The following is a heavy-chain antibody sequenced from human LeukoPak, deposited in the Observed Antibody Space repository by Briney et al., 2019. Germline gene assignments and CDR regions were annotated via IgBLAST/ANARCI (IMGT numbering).Heavy chain of an antibody. V-gene: IGHV4-39*01. Sequence: PSETLSLTCTVSGVSISSSSYHWDWIRQPPGKGLEWIGSIYDNGSTYYSPSLKSRVTISVDTSKNQFSLKLSSVTAADTAVYYCARRYSYSSLPDYWGQGTLVTVSS. CDR3: ARRYSYSSLPDY. CDR1: GVSISSSSYH. J-gene: IGHJ4*02. D-gene: IGHD6-19*01. CDR2: IYDNGST.